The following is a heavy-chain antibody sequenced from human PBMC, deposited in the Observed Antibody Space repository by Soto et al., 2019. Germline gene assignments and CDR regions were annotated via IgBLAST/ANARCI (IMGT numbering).Heavy chain of an antibody. CDR1: SGSISSSNW. V-gene: IGHV4-4*02. CDR3: ARDLSGSSSGYYYYYFMDV. D-gene: IGHD6-6*01. Sequence: QVQLQESGPGLVKPSGTLSLTCAVSSGSISSSNWWSWVRQPPGKGLEWIGEIYHSGSTTYNPSLKSRVTISVDKSKNQFSLKLSSVTAADTAVYYCARDLSGSSSGYYYYYFMDVWGKGTTVTVSS. CDR2: IYHSGST. J-gene: IGHJ6*03.